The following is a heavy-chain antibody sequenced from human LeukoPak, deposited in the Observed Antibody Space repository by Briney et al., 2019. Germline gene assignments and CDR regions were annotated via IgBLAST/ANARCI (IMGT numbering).Heavy chain of an antibody. Sequence: GGSLRLSCAASGFTFSTYAMTWVRQAPGKGLEWVSLISGTGGSTYYADSVKGRFTISRDNAKNSLYLQMNSLRAEDTAVYYCARAPRLRLNYYYYYYMDVWGKGTTVTVSS. V-gene: IGHV3-23*01. J-gene: IGHJ6*03. D-gene: IGHD5-12*01. CDR3: ARAPRLRLNYYYYYYMDV. CDR1: GFTFSTYA. CDR2: ISGTGGST.